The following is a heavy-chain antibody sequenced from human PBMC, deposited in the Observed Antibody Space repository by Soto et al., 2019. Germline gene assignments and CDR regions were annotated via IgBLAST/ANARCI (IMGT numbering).Heavy chain of an antibody. Sequence: SETLSLTCAXXXGSXSGXXXXXXXXXXXXXLEWIGEINHSGSTNYNPSLKSRVTISVDTSKNQFSLKLSSVTAADTAVYYCARKTALWFGELGTYNWFDPWGQGTQVTX. J-gene: IGHJ5*02. CDR3: ARKTALWFGELGTYNWFDP. CDR2: INHSGST. V-gene: IGHV4-34*01. D-gene: IGHD3-10*01. CDR1: XGSXSGXX.